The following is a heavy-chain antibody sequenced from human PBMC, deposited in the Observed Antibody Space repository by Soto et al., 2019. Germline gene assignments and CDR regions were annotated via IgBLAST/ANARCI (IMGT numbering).Heavy chain of an antibody. J-gene: IGHJ6*02. V-gene: IGHV1-18*01. CDR2: ISAYNGNT. D-gene: IGHD3-9*01. Sequence: ASVKVSCKASGYTFTSYGISWVRQAPGQGLEWMGWISAYNGNTNSAQKFQGRVTMTTDTSTSTAYMELRSLRSDDTAVYYCATTTGCSYYYYGMGVWGQGTTVTVSS. CDR1: GYTFTSYG. CDR3: ATTTGCSYYYYGMGV.